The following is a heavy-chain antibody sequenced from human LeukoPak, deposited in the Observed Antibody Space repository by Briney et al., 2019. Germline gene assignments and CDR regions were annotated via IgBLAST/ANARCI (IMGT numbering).Heavy chain of an antibody. CDR1: GGSISSGGYY. J-gene: IGHJ6*02. Sequence: LSLTCTVSGGSISSGGYYWSWIRQHPGKGLEWIGYIYYSGSTYYNPSLKSRVTISVDTSKNQFSLKLSSVTAADTAVYYCAREGSYGDYYYYYGMDVWGQGTTVTVSS. CDR2: IYYSGST. CDR3: AREGSYGDYYYYYGMDV. D-gene: IGHD4-17*01. V-gene: IGHV4-31*03.